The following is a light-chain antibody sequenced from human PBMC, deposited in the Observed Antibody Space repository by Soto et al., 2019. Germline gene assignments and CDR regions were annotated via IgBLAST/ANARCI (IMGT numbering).Light chain of an antibody. Sequence: EIVLTQSPATLSLSPGERATLSCRASQSVSRYLAWYQQKPGQAPRKQQKPGQAPRLLIYDASNRDTAIPARFSGSGSGTDFALTLSSLEPEDFAVYYCLAGTFGQGTRLEIK. J-gene: IGKJ5*01. V-gene: IGKV3-11*01. CDR1: QSVSRY. CDR3: LAGT. CDR2: DAS.